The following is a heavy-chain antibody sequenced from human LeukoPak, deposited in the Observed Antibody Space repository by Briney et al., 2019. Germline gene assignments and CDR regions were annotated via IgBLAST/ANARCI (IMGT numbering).Heavy chain of an antibody. Sequence: GGSLRLPCAASGFTFSSYSMNWVRQAPGKGLEWVSSISSSSSYIYYADSVKGRFTISRDNAKNSLYLQMNSLRAEDTAVYYCARESLGSSGYYRDYWGQGTLVTVSS. CDR2: ISSSSSYI. CDR1: GFTFSSYS. V-gene: IGHV3-21*01. D-gene: IGHD3-22*01. J-gene: IGHJ4*01. CDR3: ARESLGSSGYYRDY.